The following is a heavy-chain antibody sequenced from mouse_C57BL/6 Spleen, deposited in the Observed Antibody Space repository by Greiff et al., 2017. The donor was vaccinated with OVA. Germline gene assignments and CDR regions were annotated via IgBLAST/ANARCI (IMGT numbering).Heavy chain of an antibody. CDR1: GFSFNTYA. D-gene: IGHD1-1*01. Sequence: EVKLVESGGGLVQPTGSLTLSCAASGFSFNTYAMNWVRQAPGKGLEWVARIRSKSNNYATYSADSVKDRFTISRDDSESMLYLQMNNLKTEDTAMYYCVRQGGSSYDYAMDYWGQGTSVTVSS. CDR3: VRQGGSSYDYAMDY. J-gene: IGHJ4*01. V-gene: IGHV10-1*01. CDR2: IRSKSNNYAT.